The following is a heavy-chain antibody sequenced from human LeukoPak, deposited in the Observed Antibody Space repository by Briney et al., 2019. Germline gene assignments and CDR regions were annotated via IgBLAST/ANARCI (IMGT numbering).Heavy chain of an antibody. V-gene: IGHV1-2*02. CDR2: INPNSGGT. CDR3: ARDREVWSGYYPVYGMDV. D-gene: IGHD3-3*01. Sequence: ASVKVSCKASGYTFTGYYMHWVPQAPGQGLEWMGWINPNSGGTNYAQKFQGRVTMTRDTSISTAYMELSRLRSDDTAVYYCARDREVWSGYYPVYGMDVWGQGTTVTVSS. J-gene: IGHJ6*02. CDR1: GYTFTGYY.